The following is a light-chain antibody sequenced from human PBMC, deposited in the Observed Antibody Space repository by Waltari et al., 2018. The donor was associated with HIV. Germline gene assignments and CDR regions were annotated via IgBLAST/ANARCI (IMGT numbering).Light chain of an antibody. CDR2: GAS. CDR3: QQYDSSPGT. Sequence: ETVLPQSPGPLSLSPGERATLSCRASQNVSNDYLAWYQQRLGHAPRLLIYGASSRATGIPDRFSGSGSGTDFTLTISRLEPEDFAVYYCQQYDSSPGTFGGGTKVEIK. V-gene: IGKV3-20*01. CDR1: QNVSNDY. J-gene: IGKJ4*01.